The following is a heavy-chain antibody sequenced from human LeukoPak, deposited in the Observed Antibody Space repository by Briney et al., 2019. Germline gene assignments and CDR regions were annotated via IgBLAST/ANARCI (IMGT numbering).Heavy chain of an antibody. V-gene: IGHV7-4-1*02. CDR2: VNTNTGNP. CDR1: GYTFTNYA. D-gene: IGHD3-22*01. CDR3: ARDPNHYYGSSGYYGDY. J-gene: IGHJ4*02. Sequence: ASVKVSCKASGYTFTNYAMNWVRQAPGQGLEWVGWVNTNTGNPTYAQGFTGRFVFSLDTSVSTAYLQISSLKAEDTAVYYCARDPNHYYGSSGYYGDYWGQGTLVTVSS.